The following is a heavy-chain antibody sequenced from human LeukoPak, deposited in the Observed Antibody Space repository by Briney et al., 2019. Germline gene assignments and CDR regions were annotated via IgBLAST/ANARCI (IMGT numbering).Heavy chain of an antibody. V-gene: IGHV3-23*01. CDR3: AKVRLYGDYPEIDY. CDR1: GFTFSSYA. J-gene: IGHJ4*02. Sequence: PGASLRLSCVASGFTFSSYAINWVRQAPGKGLEWVSGTSGSGGRTYYADSVKGQFTISRENSKNTLYLQMNSLRAEDTAVYYCAKVRLYGDYPEIDYWGQGTLVAVSS. CDR2: TSGSGGRT. D-gene: IGHD4-17*01.